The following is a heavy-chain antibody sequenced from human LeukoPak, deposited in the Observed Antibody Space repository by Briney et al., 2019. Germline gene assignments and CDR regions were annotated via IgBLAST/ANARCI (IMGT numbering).Heavy chain of an antibody. CDR2: ITGGGGST. V-gene: IGHV3-23*01. Sequence: PGGSLRLSCAASGFTFSNYVMSWVRQAPGKGLEWVSLITGGGGSTYYADFVKGRFTISRDNSKNTLYLQMNSLRAEDTAVYYCAKGSGSSGYYYRYYFDYWGQGTLVTVSS. CDR3: AKGSGSSGYYYRYYFDY. J-gene: IGHJ4*02. CDR1: GFTFSNYV. D-gene: IGHD3-22*01.